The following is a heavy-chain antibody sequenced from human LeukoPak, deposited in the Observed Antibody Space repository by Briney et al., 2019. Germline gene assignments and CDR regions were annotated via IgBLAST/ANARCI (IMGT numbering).Heavy chain of an antibody. Sequence: PGGSLRLSCVASGFTFSTYSMNWVRQAPGKGLEWVSYISSSSGTKYYADCVKGRFTISRDNAENSLYLQMNSLRAEDTAVYYCAREYSSSSGGAFDIWGQGTMVTVSS. V-gene: IGHV3-48*04. J-gene: IGHJ3*02. CDR2: ISSSSGTK. CDR3: AREYSSSSGGAFDI. D-gene: IGHD6-6*01. CDR1: GFTFSTYS.